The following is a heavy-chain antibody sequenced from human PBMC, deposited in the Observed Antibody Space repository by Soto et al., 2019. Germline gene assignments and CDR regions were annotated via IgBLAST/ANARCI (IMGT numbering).Heavy chain of an antibody. CDR2: ISYDGSNK. Sequence: QVQLVESGGGVVQPGRSLRLSCAASGFTFSSYAMHWVRQAPGKGLEWVAVISYDGSNKYYADSVKGRFTISRDNSKNTLDLQMNSLRAEDTAVYYCARRESIANLDYWGQGTLVTVSS. CDR3: ARRESIANLDY. V-gene: IGHV3-30-3*01. J-gene: IGHJ4*02. D-gene: IGHD6-6*01. CDR1: GFTFSSYA.